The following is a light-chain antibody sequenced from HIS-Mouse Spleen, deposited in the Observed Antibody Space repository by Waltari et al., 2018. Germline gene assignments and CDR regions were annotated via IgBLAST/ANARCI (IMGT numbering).Light chain of an antibody. V-gene: IGLV2-11*01. J-gene: IGLJ3*02. CDR2: DVS. Sequence: QSALTQPRSVSGSPGPSVTISCTGTCSDVVVYNDVPWYQQPPGKAPKIMTYDVSKRPSGVPDRFSGSKSGNTASLTISGLQAEDEADYYCCSYAGSYTWVFGGGTKLTVL. CDR1: CSDVVVYND. CDR3: CSYAGSYTWV.